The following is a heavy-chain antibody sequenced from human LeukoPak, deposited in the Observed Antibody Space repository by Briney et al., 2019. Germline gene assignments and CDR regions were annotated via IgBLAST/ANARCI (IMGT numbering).Heavy chain of an antibody. CDR1: GFTFSSYE. Sequence: PGGSLRLSCAASGFTFSSYEINWVRQAPGKGLEWVSYISSSGSTIYYADSVKGRFTISRDNAKNSLYLQMNSLRAEDTAVYYCAIPDNYDFWSGYYDDYWGQGTLVTVSS. CDR3: AIPDNYDFWSGYYDDY. D-gene: IGHD3-3*01. CDR2: ISSSGSTI. J-gene: IGHJ4*02. V-gene: IGHV3-48*03.